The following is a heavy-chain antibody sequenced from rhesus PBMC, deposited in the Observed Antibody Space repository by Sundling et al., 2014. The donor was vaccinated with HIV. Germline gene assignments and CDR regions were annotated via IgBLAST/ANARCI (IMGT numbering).Heavy chain of an antibody. CDR1: GDSISGGHG. V-gene: IGHV4-127*01. CDR3: ARESVAGLLGRGFDH. CDR2: IYGNSATT. Sequence: QVQLQESGPGLVKPSETLSLTCAVSGDSISGGHGWSWIRQPPGKGLEWIGNIYGNSATTYYNPSLKSRVAISKDTSKNQFFLKLSSVTAADTAVYFCARESVAGLLGRGFDHWGQGLQVTVSS. D-gene: IGHD6-37*01. J-gene: IGHJ4*01.